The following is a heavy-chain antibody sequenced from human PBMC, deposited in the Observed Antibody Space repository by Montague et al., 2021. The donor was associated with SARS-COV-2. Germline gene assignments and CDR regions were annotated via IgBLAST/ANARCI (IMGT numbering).Heavy chain of an antibody. D-gene: IGHD6-19*01. V-gene: IGHV2-5*01. J-gene: IGHJ4*02. CDR1: GFSLDSRGVG. CDR2: IYWNDEK. Sequence: PALVKPTQTLTLTCTFSGFSLDSRGVGVGWIRQPPGKALECLALIYWNDEKRYSPSLKTRLTVTKDNSKNQVVLTMTDMGPVDTATYFCAHKNSGWPIEFANWGQGALVTVSS. CDR3: AHKNSGWPIEFAN.